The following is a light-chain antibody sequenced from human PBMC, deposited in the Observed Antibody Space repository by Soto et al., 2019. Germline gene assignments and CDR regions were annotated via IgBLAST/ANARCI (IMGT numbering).Light chain of an antibody. V-gene: IGKV1-33*01. CDR1: QDISNY. J-gene: IGKJ4*01. Sequence: DIQMTQSPSSLSASVGDRVTITCQSSQDISNYLTWYQQKPGKAPKLLIYDASNLEVGVPARFSGSGSGTDFTFTISNLQPEDMATYYCLHHDNLPRLTFGGGT. CDR2: DAS. CDR3: LHHDNLPRLT.